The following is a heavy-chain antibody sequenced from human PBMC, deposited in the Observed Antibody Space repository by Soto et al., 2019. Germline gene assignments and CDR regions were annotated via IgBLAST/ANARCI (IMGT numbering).Heavy chain of an antibody. J-gene: IGHJ4*02. CDR2: IYYSGST. CDR3: ARLNIARDY. Sequence: QXQLQESGPGXVKPSETLSLTCTVSGGSISSSSYXXGWIRQPPGKGLEWIGSIYYSGSTYYNPSLKSRVTISVDTSKNQFSLKLSSVTAADTAVYYCARLNIARDYWGQGTLVTVSS. V-gene: IGHV4-39*01. D-gene: IGHD5-12*01. CDR1: GGSISSSSYX.